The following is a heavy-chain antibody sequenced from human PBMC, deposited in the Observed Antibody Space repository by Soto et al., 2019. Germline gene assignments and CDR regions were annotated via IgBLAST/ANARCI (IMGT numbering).Heavy chain of an antibody. CDR1: SGSITSTNW. Sequence: QVQLQESGPGLVKPSGTLSLTCAVSSGSITSTNWRTWVRQPPGKGLEWIGEIYHSGSINYNPSLKSRVTISVDKSNNQFSLTLNSVTDADTAVYYCGRALRGFSAFDIWGQGTMVTVSS. V-gene: IGHV4-4*02. CDR3: GRALRGFSAFDI. J-gene: IGHJ3*02. D-gene: IGHD3-16*01. CDR2: IYHSGSI.